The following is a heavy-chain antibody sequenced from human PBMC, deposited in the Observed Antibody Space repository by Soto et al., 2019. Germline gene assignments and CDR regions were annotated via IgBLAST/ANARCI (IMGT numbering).Heavy chain of an antibody. J-gene: IGHJ4*02. CDR2: ITWNSRVL. D-gene: IGHD3-3*01. CDR3: AKGRYDFWSPYYFDS. Sequence: PGGSLRLFCVGPGLNFADFAMHWVRQAPGKGLEWVSGITWNSRVLAYADSVKGRFTISRDNARNSLYLQMDSLRDEDTALYYCAKGRYDFWSPYYFDSWGQGTLVTVS. V-gene: IGHV3-9*01. CDR1: GLNFADFA.